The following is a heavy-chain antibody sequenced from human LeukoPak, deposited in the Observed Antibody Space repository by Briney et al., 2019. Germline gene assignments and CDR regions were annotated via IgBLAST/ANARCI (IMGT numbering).Heavy chain of an antibody. Sequence: SETLSLTCTVSGGSISSSSYYWGWIRQPPGKGLEWIGEIYHGGSTNYTPSLLSRLTISVDKSTNQFSLKLTSVTAADTAVYYCASRSASAPEGFDIWGQGTMVTVSS. CDR1: GGSISSSSYY. D-gene: IGHD6-19*01. V-gene: IGHV4-61*05. CDR3: ASRSASAPEGFDI. CDR2: IYHGGST. J-gene: IGHJ3*02.